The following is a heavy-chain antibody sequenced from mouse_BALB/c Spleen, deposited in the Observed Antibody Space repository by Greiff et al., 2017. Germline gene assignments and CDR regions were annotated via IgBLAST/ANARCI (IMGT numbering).Heavy chain of an antibody. CDR1: GYSFTGYY. J-gene: IGHJ4*01. CDR2: INPYNGAT. V-gene: IGHV1-31*01. Sequence: VQLKESGPELVKPGASVKISCKASGYSFTGYYMHWVKQSHVKSLEWIGRINPYNGATSYNQNFKDKASLTVDKSSSTAYMELHSLTSEDSAVYYCARTARAFLDYWGQGTSVTVSS. D-gene: IGHD3-2*01. CDR3: ARTARAFLDY.